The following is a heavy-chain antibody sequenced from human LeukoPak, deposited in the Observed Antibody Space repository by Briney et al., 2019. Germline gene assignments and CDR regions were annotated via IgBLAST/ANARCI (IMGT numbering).Heavy chain of an antibody. CDR2: INHSGST. V-gene: IGHV4-34*01. D-gene: IGHD3-10*01. CDR3: AREVLSMVRGVIPKEAWGWFDP. Sequence: SETLSLTCAVYGGSFSGYYWSWIRQPPGKGLEWIGEINHSGSTNYNPSLKSRVTISVDTSKNQFSLKLRSVTAADTAVYYCAREVLSMVRGVIPKEAWGWFDPWGQGTLVTVSS. CDR1: GGSFSGYY. J-gene: IGHJ5*02.